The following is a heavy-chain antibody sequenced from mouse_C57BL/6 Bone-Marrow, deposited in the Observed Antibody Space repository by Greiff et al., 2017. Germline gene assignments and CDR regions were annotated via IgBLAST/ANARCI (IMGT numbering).Heavy chain of an antibody. D-gene: IGHD2-2*01. V-gene: IGHV2-9-1*01. J-gene: IGHJ4*01. Sequence: VKLEESGPGLVAPSQSLSITCTVSGFSLTSYAISWVRQPPGKGLEWLGVIWTGGGTNYKSALKSRLSISKDNSKSQVFLKMNSLQTDDTARYYCARTGDLLWLRRRDYAMDYWGQGTSVTVSS. CDR2: IWTGGGT. CDR1: GFSLTSYA. CDR3: ARTGDLLWLRRRDYAMDY.